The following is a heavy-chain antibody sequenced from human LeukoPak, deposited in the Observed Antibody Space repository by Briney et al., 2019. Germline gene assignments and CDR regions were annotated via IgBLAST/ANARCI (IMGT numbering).Heavy chain of an antibody. CDR1: GYTFTSYD. D-gene: IGHD3-22*01. Sequence: ASVKVSCKASGYTFTSYDINWVRQATGQGLESMGWMNPNSGNTGYAQKFQGRVTMTRNTSISTAYMELSSLRSEDTAVYYCARMYYDSSGSPLFDYWGQGTLVTISS. V-gene: IGHV1-8*01. CDR3: ARMYYDSSGSPLFDY. CDR2: MNPNSGNT. J-gene: IGHJ4*02.